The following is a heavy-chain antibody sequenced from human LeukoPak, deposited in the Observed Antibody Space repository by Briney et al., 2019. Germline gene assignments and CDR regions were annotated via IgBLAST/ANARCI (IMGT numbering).Heavy chain of an antibody. V-gene: IGHV4-59*02. CDR2: IYNSGRT. CDR1: GDSVSRYF. CDR3: ATDQHGSDAFHI. Sequence: SETLSLTCTDSGDSVSRYFWSWIRQPPGKGLEWIGDIYNSGRTNYNPSLRSRATMSIETSKSQFSLKVSSVTAADTAVYYCATDQHGSDAFHIWGQGTMVTVSS. J-gene: IGHJ3*02.